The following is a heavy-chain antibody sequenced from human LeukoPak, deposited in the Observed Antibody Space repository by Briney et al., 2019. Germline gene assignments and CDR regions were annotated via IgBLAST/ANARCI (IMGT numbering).Heavy chain of an antibody. D-gene: IGHD7-27*01. J-gene: IGHJ4*02. V-gene: IGHV1-8*01. CDR1: GYTFTSYD. Sequence: ASVKVSCKASGYTFTSYDSNWVRQVTGQRPEWMGWMSPNSGDTGYAQKFQDRVTMTRNTSISTAYMELSSLRSDDTAVYYCARGPPNWGYDYWGPGTLVTVSS. CDR2: MSPNSGDT. CDR3: ARGPPNWGYDY.